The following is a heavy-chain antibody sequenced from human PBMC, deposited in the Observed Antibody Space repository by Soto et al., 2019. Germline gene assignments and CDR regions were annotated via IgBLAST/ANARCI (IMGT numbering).Heavy chain of an antibody. J-gene: IGHJ6*02. V-gene: IGHV1-18*01. CDR1: GYTFTSYG. CDR3: ARDSQSNPVGYYYHYGMDV. D-gene: IGHD4-4*01. Sequence: EASVKVSCKASGYTFTSYGISWVRQAPGQGLEWMGWISTYNGNTNYAQKVQGRVTMTTDTSTDTAYMELRSLRSDDTAVYYCARDSQSNPVGYYYHYGMDVWGQGTTVTVSS. CDR2: ISTYNGNT.